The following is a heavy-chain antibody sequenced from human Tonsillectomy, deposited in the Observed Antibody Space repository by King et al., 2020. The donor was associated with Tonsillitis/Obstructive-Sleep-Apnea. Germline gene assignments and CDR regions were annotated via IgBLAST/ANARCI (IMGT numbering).Heavy chain of an antibody. Sequence: QLVQSGAEVKKPGESLRISCKGSGYSFTSYWISWVRQMPGKGLEWMGRIDPSDSYTNYSPSFQGHVTISADKSISTAYLQWSSLKASDTATYYCARHYDYYDSSGYYFYGMDVWGQGTTVTVSS. V-gene: IGHV5-10-1*01. J-gene: IGHJ6*02. CDR1: GYSFTSYW. CDR3: ARHYDYYDSSGYYFYGMDV. D-gene: IGHD3-22*01. CDR2: IDPSDSYT.